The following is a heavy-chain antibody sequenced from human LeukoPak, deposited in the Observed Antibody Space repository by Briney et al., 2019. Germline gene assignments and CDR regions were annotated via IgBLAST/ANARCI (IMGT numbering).Heavy chain of an antibody. D-gene: IGHD4-17*01. J-gene: IGHJ2*01. CDR2: IKQDGSEK. CDR1: GFTFSSYW. Sequence: GGSLRLSCAASGFTFSSYWMSWVRQAPGKGLEWVANIKQDGSEKYYVDSVKGRFTISRDNAKNSLYLQMNSLRAEDTAVYYCARGGYGDYYWYFDLWGRGTLVTVSS. V-gene: IGHV3-7*01. CDR3: ARGGYGDYYWYFDL.